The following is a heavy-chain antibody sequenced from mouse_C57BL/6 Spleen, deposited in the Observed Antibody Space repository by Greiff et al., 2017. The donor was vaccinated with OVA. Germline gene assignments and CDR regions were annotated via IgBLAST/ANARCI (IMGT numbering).Heavy chain of an antibody. CDR2: IYPRSGNT. CDR1: GYTFTSYG. V-gene: IGHV1-81*01. D-gene: IGHD2-3*01. J-gene: IGHJ2*01. Sequence: VKLVESGAELARPGASVKLSCKASGYTFTSYGISWVKQRTGQGLEWIGEIYPRSGNTYYNEKFKGKATLTADKSSSTAYMELRSLTSEDSAVYFCAREGIYDGYFYFDYWGQGTTLTVSS. CDR3: AREGIYDGYFYFDY.